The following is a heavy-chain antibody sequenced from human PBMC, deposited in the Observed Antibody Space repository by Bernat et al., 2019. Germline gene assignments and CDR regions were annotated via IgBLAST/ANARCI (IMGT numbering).Heavy chain of an antibody. D-gene: IGHD6-13*01. CDR3: ARIREGSSWYGDYYYYYVDV. CDR2: IDWDDDK. J-gene: IGHJ6*03. V-gene: IGHV2-70*15. CDR1: GFSLSTSGMC. Sequence: QVTLRESGPALVKPTQTLTLTCTFSGFSLSTSGMCVSWIRQPPGKALEWLARIDWDDDKYYSTSLKTRLTISKDTSKNQVVLTMTNMDPVDTATYYCARIREGSSWYGDYYYYYVDVWGKGTTVTVSS.